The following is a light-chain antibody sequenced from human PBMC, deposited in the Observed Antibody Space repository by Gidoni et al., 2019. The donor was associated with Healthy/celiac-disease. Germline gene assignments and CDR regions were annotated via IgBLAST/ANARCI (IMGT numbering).Light chain of an antibody. CDR2: DNN. Sequence: QSVLTQPPSVSAAPGQKVTISCSGSSSNIGNNYVSWYQQLPGTACKLLIYDNNKRPSGIPDRFSGSKSGTSATLGITGLQTGDEADYYCGTWDSSLSAVVFGGGTKLTVL. CDR3: GTWDSSLSAVV. V-gene: IGLV1-51*01. J-gene: IGLJ2*01. CDR1: SSNIGNNY.